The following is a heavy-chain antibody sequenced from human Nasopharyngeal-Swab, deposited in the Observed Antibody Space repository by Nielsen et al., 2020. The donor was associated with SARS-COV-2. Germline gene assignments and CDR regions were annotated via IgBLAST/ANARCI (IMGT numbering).Heavy chain of an antibody. CDR2: IHYSGHA. J-gene: IGHJ4*02. CDR3: ARHPPLSGFDY. CDR1: GGSFSDYY. V-gene: IGHV4-59*08. Sequence: SETLSLTCAVYGGSFSDYYWSWIRQPPRKGLEWIGYIHYSGHAMYNPSLRSRATISIDTSKNHFSLTLSSVTAADTAVYYCARHPPLSGFDYWGQGTLVTVPS. D-gene: IGHD3-9*01.